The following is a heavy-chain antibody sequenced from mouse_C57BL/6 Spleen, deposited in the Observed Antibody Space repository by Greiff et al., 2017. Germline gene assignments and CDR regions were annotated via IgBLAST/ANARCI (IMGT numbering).Heavy chain of an antibody. CDR1: GYTFTDYN. CDR3: ARIFYYYGSSYWFAY. V-gene: IGHV1-22*01. Sequence: EVQLQQSGPELVKPGASVKMSCKASGYTFTDYNMHWVKQSHGKSLEWIGYINPNNGGTSYNQKFKGKATLTVNKSSSTAYMELRSLTSEDSAVYYCARIFYYYGSSYWFAYWGRGTLVTVSA. D-gene: IGHD1-1*01. CDR2: INPNNGGT. J-gene: IGHJ3*01.